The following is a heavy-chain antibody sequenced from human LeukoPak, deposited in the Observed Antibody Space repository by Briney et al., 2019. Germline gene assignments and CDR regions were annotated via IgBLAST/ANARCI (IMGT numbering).Heavy chain of an antibody. J-gene: IGHJ4*02. CDR1: GFTVSSNY. CDR2: IYSGGST. V-gene: IGHV3-53*01. CDR3: ARDRAYCGGDCFGY. D-gene: IGHD2-21*01. Sequence: GGSLRLSCAASGFTVSSNYMSWVRQAPGKGLERVSVIYSGGSTYYADSVKGRFTISRDNSKNTLYLQMNSLRAEDTAVYYCARDRAYCGGDCFGYWGQGTLVTVSS.